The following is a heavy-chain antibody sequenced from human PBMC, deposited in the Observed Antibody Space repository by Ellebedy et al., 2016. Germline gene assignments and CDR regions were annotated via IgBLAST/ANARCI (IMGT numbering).Heavy chain of an antibody. Sequence: SETLSLXCAVYGGSFSGYYWSWIRQPPGKGLEWIGEINHSGSTNYNPSLKSRVTISVDRSKNQFSLKLSSVTAADTAVYYCARVSDYSNYFDYWGQGTLVTVSS. D-gene: IGHD4-11*01. CDR2: INHSGST. J-gene: IGHJ4*02. CDR1: GGSFSGYY. CDR3: ARVSDYSNYFDY. V-gene: IGHV4-34*01.